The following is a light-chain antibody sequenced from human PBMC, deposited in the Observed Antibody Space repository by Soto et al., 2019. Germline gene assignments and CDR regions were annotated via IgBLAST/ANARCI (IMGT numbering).Light chain of an antibody. V-gene: IGLV2-8*01. CDR1: SSDVGGYDC. CDR3: SSYAASNTYV. CDR2: EVT. J-gene: IGLJ1*01. Sequence: QSALTQPPYASGSPGQSGTISCTGTSSDVGGYDCVSWYQHRPGTAPKFLIYEVTKRPSGVPDRFSGSKSGNTASLTVSGLQPEDEADYFCSSYAASNTYVFGTGTKVTVL.